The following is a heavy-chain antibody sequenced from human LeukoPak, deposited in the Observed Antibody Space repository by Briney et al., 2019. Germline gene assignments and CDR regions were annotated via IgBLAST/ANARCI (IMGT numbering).Heavy chain of an antibody. CDR1: GYTFTGYY. Sequence: ASVTVSCKASGYTFTGYYMHWVGQAPGQGLEWMGWINPNSGGTNYAQKFQGRVTMTRDTSISTAYMELSKLRSDDTAVYYCARVRYNWIHDLDYWGQGTLVTVSS. CDR2: INPNSGGT. CDR3: ARVRYNWIHDLDY. D-gene: IGHD1-20*01. V-gene: IGHV1-2*02. J-gene: IGHJ4*02.